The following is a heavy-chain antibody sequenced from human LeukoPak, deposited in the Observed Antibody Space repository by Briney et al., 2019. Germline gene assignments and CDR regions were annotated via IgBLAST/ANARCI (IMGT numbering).Heavy chain of an antibody. CDR2: VSTSGGGT. CDR1: GFTFSSYA. CDR3: AKLYNSEYLAPVQN. V-gene: IGHV3-23*01. Sequence: GGSLRLSCAASGFTFSSYAMTWVRQAPGKGLEWVSTVSTSGGGTYYADSVKGRFTISRDNSKNTLYLQMKSLEPENPAVYYCAKLYNSEYLAPVQNWGQGTLVTVSS. D-gene: IGHD2/OR15-2a*01. J-gene: IGHJ4*02.